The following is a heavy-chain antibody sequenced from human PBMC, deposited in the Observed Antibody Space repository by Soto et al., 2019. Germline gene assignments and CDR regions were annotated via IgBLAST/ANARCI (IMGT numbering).Heavy chain of an antibody. CDR3: ARDDVLTTVTSYYYYGMDV. V-gene: IGHV1-69*13. CDR2: IIPIFGTA. CDR1: GGTFSSYA. D-gene: IGHD4-17*01. Sequence: SVKVSCKASGGTFSSYAISWVRQAPGQGLEWMGGIIPIFGTANYAQKFQGRVTITADESTSTAYMELSSLRSEDTAVYYCARDDVLTTVTSYYYYGMDVWGQGTRVTVSS. J-gene: IGHJ6*02.